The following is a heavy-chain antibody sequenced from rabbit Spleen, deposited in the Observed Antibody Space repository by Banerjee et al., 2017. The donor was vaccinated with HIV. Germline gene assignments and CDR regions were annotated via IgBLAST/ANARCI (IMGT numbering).Heavy chain of an antibody. D-gene: IGHD1-1*01. J-gene: IGHJ4*01. Sequence: QEQLVESGGGLVQPGGSLQLSCKASGFDFSSYGVSWVRQGPGKGLEWIGYIDPIFRNTVYATWVNGRFTISRENTQNTLYLQLNSLTVADTATYFCVKRTSGTGDYGVWGPGTLVTVS. CDR3: VKRTSGTGDYGV. CDR1: GFDFSSYG. V-gene: IGHV1S47*01. CDR2: IDPIFRNT.